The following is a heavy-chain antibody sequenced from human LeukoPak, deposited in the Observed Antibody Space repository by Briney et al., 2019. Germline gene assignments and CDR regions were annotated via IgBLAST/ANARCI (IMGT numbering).Heavy chain of an antibody. D-gene: IGHD3-9*01. J-gene: IGHJ6*03. CDR1: GVSITSSSYY. CDR2: IYYSGST. V-gene: IGHV4-39*07. Sequence: SETLSLTCTVSGVSITSSSYYWGWLRQPPGKGLEWIGSIYYSGSTYYNPSLKSRVTMSLDTSKNQFSLRLSSVTAADTAVYYCARGAAGDILTGYLYYYYYYMDVWGKGTTVTVSS. CDR3: ARGAAGDILTGYLYYYYYYMDV.